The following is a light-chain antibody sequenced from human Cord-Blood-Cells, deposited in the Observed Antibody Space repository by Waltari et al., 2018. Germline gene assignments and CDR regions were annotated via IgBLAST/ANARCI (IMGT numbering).Light chain of an antibody. CDR1: QSLLHSNGYKY. Sequence: DIVMTQSPLSLPVPPGEPACISCRSSQSLLHSNGYKYLDWYLQKPGQSPQLLIYLGSNRAFGVPDRFSGSGSGKDFTLKISRVEAEDVGVYYCMQALQTPPWTFGQGTKVEIK. V-gene: IGKV2-28*01. J-gene: IGKJ1*01. CDR3: MQALQTPPWT. CDR2: LGS.